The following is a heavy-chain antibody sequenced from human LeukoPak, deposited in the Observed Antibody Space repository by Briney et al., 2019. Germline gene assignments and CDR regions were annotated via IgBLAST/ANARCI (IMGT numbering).Heavy chain of an antibody. Sequence: GGSLRLSCAASGFTFSRHWMSWVRQAPGKGLEWVANIKQDGSEKYYVDSVKGRFTISRDNAKNSLYLQMNSLRAEDTAVYYCARSPFIFGWELKEYYFDYWGQGTLVTVSS. V-gene: IGHV3-7*01. CDR2: IKQDGSEK. CDR3: ARSPFIFGWELKEYYFDY. D-gene: IGHD1-26*01. J-gene: IGHJ4*02. CDR1: GFTFSRHW.